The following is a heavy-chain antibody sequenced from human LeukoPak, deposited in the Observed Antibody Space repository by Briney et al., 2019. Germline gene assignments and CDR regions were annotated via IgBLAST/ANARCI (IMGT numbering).Heavy chain of an antibody. Sequence: SETLSLTCAVSGYSISSGYYWGWIRQPPGKGLQWIGSIFQRGYSYYNPSLKSRVTISVDTSRNQFSLKLSSVTAADTAVYYCAGDKETTCNGRPNWFDPWGQGTLVTVSS. V-gene: IGHV4-38-2*01. D-gene: IGHD1-1*01. CDR2: IFQRGYS. CDR3: AGDKETTCNGRPNWFDP. J-gene: IGHJ5*02. CDR1: GYSISSGYY.